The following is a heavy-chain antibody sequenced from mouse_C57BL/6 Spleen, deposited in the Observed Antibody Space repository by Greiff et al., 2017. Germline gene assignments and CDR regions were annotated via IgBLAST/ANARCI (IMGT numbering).Heavy chain of an antibody. CDR3: ARDGYYGSSLYYFDY. D-gene: IGHD1-1*01. CDR1: GYSITSGYY. V-gene: IGHV3-6*01. J-gene: IGHJ2*01. CDR2: ISYDGSN. Sequence: EVKLMESGPGLVKPSQSLSLTCSVTGYSITSGYYWNWIRQFPGNKLEWMGYISYDGSNNYNPSLKNRISITRDTSKNQFFLKLNSVTTEDTATYYCARDGYYGSSLYYFDYWGQGTTLTVSS.